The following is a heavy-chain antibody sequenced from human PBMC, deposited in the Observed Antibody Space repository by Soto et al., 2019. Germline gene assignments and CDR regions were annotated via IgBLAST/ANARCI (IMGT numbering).Heavy chain of an antibody. J-gene: IGHJ5*02. CDR2: IYYSGNT. CDR3: ARFRDFSYWFDP. D-gene: IGHD3-3*01. V-gene: IGHV4-39*01. Sequence: KPSETLSLTCSVSGGSISSTSYFWGWIRQTPGKGLEWIGNIYYSGNTYYSPSLKSRVTISVDSSQSQFSLKLQSVTAADTAVYFCARFRDFSYWFDPWGQGTQVTVSS. CDR1: GGSISSTSYF.